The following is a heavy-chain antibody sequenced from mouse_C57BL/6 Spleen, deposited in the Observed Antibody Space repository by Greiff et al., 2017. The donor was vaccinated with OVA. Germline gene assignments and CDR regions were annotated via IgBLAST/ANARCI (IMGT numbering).Heavy chain of an antibody. J-gene: IGHJ4*01. D-gene: IGHD2-3*01. CDR1: GYTFTSYG. Sequence: QVQLQQSGAELARPGASVKLSCTASGYTFTSYGISWVKQRTGQGLEWIGEIYPRSGNTYYTEKFKGKATRTADKSSSTAYMEHRSLTSADSAVYFCARSDGYSPMDYWGQGTSVTVSS. CDR2: IYPRSGNT. CDR3: ARSDGYSPMDY. V-gene: IGHV1-81*01.